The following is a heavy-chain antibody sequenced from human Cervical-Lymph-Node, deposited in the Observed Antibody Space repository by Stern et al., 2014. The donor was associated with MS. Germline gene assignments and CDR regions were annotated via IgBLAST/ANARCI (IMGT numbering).Heavy chain of an antibody. CDR1: GFTFSSSW. V-gene: IGHV3-74*01. J-gene: IGHJ4*02. CDR2: LNTVGSIT. CDR3: AREIGGRQGY. Sequence: EVQLVESGGGLVQPGGSLRLSCAASGFTFSSSWMSWVRQAPGKGLVWVARLNTVGSITNHADSVKGRFTIYRDNAKTTLYLQMNSLRAEDTAVYYCAREIGGRQGYWGQGTLVTVSS. D-gene: IGHD2/OR15-2a*01.